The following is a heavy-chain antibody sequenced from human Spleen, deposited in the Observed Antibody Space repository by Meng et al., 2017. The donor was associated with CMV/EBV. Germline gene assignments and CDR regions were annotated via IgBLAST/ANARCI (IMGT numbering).Heavy chain of an antibody. Sequence: GGSLRLSCAASGFTFDDYTMHWVRQAPGKGLEWVSLISWDGVSTYYADSVKGRFTISRENSKNSLYLQMNSLRTEDTALYYCAKDGRGSSGAYYFDYWGQGTLVTVSS. D-gene: IGHD6-6*01. CDR1: GFTFDDYT. J-gene: IGHJ4*02. CDR2: ISWDGVST. V-gene: IGHV3-43*01. CDR3: AKDGRGSSGAYYFDY.